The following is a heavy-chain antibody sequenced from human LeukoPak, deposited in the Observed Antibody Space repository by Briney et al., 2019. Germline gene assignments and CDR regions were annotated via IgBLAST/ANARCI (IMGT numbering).Heavy chain of an antibody. CDR3: HRWTTVTTFDN. CDR1: GLTFGDYA. D-gene: IGHD4-17*01. Sequence: GGSLRLSCAASGLTFGDYAVTWVRQGPGKGLEWVASFTGRHYGGTTEYAASVRGRFTISIDDSKTIAYLHMNRLTIEDTATYYCHRWTTVTTFDNWGQGTLVIVSS. J-gene: IGHJ4*02. V-gene: IGHV3-49*04. CDR2: FTGRHYGGTT.